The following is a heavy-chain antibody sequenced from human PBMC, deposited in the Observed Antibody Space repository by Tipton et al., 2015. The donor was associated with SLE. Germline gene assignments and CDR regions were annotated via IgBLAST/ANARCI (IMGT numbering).Heavy chain of an antibody. V-gene: IGHV3-30*02. CDR3: AKEGRPHLDWLKGPSGAFDI. J-gene: IGHJ3*02. CDR2: IRYDGSNK. D-gene: IGHD3/OR15-3a*01. CDR1: GFTFSSYG. Sequence: SLRLSCAAPGFTFSSYGMHWVRQAPGTGLEWVAFIRYDGSNKYYADSVKGRFTISRDNSKNTLYLQMNSLRAEDAAVYYCAKEGRPHLDWLKGPSGAFDIWGQGTMVTVSS.